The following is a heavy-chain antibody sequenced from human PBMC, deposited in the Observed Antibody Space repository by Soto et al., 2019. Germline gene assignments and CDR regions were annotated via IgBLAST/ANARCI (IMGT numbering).Heavy chain of an antibody. CDR3: ARATGTLRSRNCDY. CDR2: IYHTGST. J-gene: IGHJ4*02. Sequence: TSETLSLTCSVSGGSISTVGHYWTWIRQPPGKGLEWIGSIYHTGSTYYSKSLRSRLTMSVDTSKSQFSLRLSSVTAADTAVYYCARATGTLRSRNCDYWGQGSLVTVSS. D-gene: IGHD1-1*01. CDR1: GGSISTVGHY. V-gene: IGHV4-31*03.